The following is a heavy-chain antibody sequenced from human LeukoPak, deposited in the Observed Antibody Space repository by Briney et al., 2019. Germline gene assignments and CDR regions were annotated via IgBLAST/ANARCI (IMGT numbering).Heavy chain of an antibody. CDR3: AREDIRLDYSDY. V-gene: IGHV3-48*03. J-gene: IGHJ4*02. Sequence: PGGSLRLSCAASGFTFSSYEMNWVRQAPGRGLEWVSYISGSGVTMYYADSVKGRFTISRDDAKNSLYLQMNSLRAEDTAVYYCAREDIRLDYSDYWGQGTLVTVSS. D-gene: IGHD6-19*01. CDR1: GFTFSSYE. CDR2: ISGSGVTM.